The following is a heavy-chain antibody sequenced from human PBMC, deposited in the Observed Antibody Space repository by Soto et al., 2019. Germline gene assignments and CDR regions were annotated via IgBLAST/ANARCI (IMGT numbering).Heavy chain of an antibody. J-gene: IGHJ6*02. CDR3: ARDLRRLGPKYYDYCGMDI. CDR2: IYYSGSP. D-gene: IGHD3-10*01. Sequence: QVPLPESGPGLVKPSQTLSLPCTVSGGSISSGGYYWSWIRQHPGTGLEWIGYIYYSGSPYYNPSLTSRVTITVDASNNQLSLKLSSVTAADTAVYYCARDLRRLGPKYYDYCGMDIWGQGTKVAFPS. V-gene: IGHV4-31*03. CDR1: GGSISSGGYY.